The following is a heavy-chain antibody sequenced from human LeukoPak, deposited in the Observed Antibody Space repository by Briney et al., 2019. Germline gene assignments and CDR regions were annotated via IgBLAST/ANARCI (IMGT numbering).Heavy chain of an antibody. D-gene: IGHD2-2*01. J-gene: IGHJ4*02. Sequence: ASVKVSCKASGYTFTSYYMHWARQAPGQGLEWMGIINPSGGSTSYAQKFQGRVTMTRDTSTSTVYMELSSLRSEDTAVYYCARGPLRYCSSTSCRRGSFADYWGQGTLVNVSS. CDR3: ARGPLRYCSSTSCRRGSFADY. V-gene: IGHV1-46*01. CDR2: INPSGGST. CDR1: GYTFTSYY.